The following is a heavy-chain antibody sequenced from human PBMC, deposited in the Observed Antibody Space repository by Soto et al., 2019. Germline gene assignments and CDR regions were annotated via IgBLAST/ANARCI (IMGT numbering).Heavy chain of an antibody. CDR1: GFTFSSYV. D-gene: IGHD6-13*01. Sequence: QVQLVESGGGVVQPGTSLRLSCAASGFTFSSYVMQWVRQAPGKGLEWVAVISYDGSNKYHIDSVKGRFTISRDNSKNTLYLQMNSLRVEDTAVYYCARDQVSSVIWYVVGPDYWGQGTLVTVSS. CDR2: ISYDGSNK. J-gene: IGHJ4*02. CDR3: ARDQVSSVIWYVVGPDY. V-gene: IGHV3-30-3*01.